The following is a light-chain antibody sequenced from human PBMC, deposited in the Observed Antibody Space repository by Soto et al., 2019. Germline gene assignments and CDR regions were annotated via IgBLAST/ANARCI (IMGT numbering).Light chain of an antibody. CDR2: HAS. Sequence: DIQMTQSPSTLPASVGDRVTLTCRASQSISNWLAWYRQKPGTAPKVLIYHASNLQSGVPSRFSGSGSGTEFTLTISSLQPDDFATYYCQHYNSYSEAFGQGTKVDIK. CDR3: QHYNSYSEA. CDR1: QSISNW. V-gene: IGKV1-5*01. J-gene: IGKJ1*01.